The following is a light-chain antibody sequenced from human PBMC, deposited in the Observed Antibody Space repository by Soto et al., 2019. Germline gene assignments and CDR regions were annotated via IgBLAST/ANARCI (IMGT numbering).Light chain of an antibody. Sequence: QSVLTQPASVSALPGQSITISCTGTGSDVGSYHSVSWYQQHSGRAPSLVIFEVDNRPSGISNRFSGSKSGNTASLTISGLRGEDEADYYCSSHTATSTVIFGGGTKLTVL. V-gene: IGLV2-14*01. J-gene: IGLJ2*01. CDR3: SSHTATSTVI. CDR1: GSDVGSYHS. CDR2: EVD.